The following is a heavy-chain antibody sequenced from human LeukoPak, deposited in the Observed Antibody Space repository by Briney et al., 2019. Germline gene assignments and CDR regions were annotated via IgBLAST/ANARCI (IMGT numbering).Heavy chain of an antibody. CDR2: IYTSGNT. Sequence: SETLSLTCTVSGGSISSYYWSWIRQPPGKGLEWIGYIYTSGNTNYNPSLKSRVTISVDTSKNQFSLKLSSVTAADTAVYYCARFFRALDRNYDFWSGFDQWGQGTLVTVSS. V-gene: IGHV4-4*09. CDR3: ARFFRALDRNYDFWSGFDQ. J-gene: IGHJ4*02. CDR1: GGSISSYY. D-gene: IGHD3-3*01.